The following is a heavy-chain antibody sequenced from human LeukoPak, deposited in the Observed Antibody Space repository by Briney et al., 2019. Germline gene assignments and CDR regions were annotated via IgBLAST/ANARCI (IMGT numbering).Heavy chain of an antibody. CDR1: GGSISSYY. J-gene: IGHJ3*02. Sequence: SETLSLTCTVSGGSISSYYWSWIRQPPGKGLEWIGYIYYSGSTNYNPSLKSRVTISVDTSKTQFALKLSSGTAADTAVYYCARASITMNDAFDIWGQGTMVTVSS. V-gene: IGHV4-59*01. CDR3: ARASITMNDAFDI. CDR2: IYYSGST. D-gene: IGHD3-22*01.